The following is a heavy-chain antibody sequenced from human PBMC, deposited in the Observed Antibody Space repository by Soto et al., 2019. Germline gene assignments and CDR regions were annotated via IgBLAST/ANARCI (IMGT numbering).Heavy chain of an antibody. J-gene: IGHJ3*01. Sequence: QVQLVQSGAELKKPGASVKVSCKVSGYTLNELPMHWVRQAPGKGLEWMAGFDPEDGETIYAQNFLGRVTMTEDTSTDTAYMELNSLRSEDTAVYYCATVTDAFAFRRLDGFDLWGQGTMVTVSS. V-gene: IGHV1-24*01. CDR3: ATVTDAFAFRRLDGFDL. CDR1: GYTLNELP. CDR2: FDPEDGET. D-gene: IGHD3-16*01.